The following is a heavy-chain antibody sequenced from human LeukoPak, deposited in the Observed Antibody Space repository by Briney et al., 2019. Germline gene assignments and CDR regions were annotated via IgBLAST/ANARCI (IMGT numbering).Heavy chain of an antibody. Sequence: SETLSLTCAVYGGSFSGYYWSWIRQPPGKGLEWIGEINHSGSTNYNPSLKSRVTISVDTSKNQFSLKLSSVTAADTAVYHCARQSRWSSSWYRYFDLWGRGTLVTVSS. J-gene: IGHJ2*01. V-gene: IGHV4-34*01. CDR2: INHSGST. CDR3: ARQSRWSSSWYRYFDL. D-gene: IGHD6-13*01. CDR1: GGSFSGYY.